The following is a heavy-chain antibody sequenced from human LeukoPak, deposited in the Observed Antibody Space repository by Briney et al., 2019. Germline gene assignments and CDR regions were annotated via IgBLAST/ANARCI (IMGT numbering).Heavy chain of an antibody. Sequence: GGSLRLSCAASGFTFSSYAMNWVRQAPGKGLEWVAGISSGDRAFHAESVKGRFTISRDKSKDTLYLQMNSLRAEDTAVYYCAKDATASPYFHWFDNWGQGTQVIVSS. CDR1: GFTFSSYA. D-gene: IGHD3-9*01. V-gene: IGHV3-23*01. J-gene: IGHJ4*02. CDR3: AKDATASPYFHWFDN. CDR2: ISSGDRA.